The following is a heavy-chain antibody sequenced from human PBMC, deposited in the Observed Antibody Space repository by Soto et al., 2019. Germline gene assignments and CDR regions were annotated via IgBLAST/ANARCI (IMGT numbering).Heavy chain of an antibody. D-gene: IGHD2-2*01. CDR3: ARWWGQGVPPAGSFYGMDV. Sequence: QVQLVQSGAEEKKPGASVKVSCKASGYTFTSYAMHWVRQAPGQRLEWMGWINAGNGNTKYSQKFQGRVTLTRDTSASTAYMELSSLRSEDTAVYYCARWWGQGVPPAGSFYGMDVWGQGTKVTVSS. CDR2: INAGNGNT. J-gene: IGHJ6*02. CDR1: GYTFTSYA. V-gene: IGHV1-3*05.